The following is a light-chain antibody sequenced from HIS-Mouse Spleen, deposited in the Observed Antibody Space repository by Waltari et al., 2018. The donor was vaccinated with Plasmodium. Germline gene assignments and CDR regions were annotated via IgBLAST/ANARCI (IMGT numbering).Light chain of an antibody. V-gene: IGKV2-30*01. J-gene: IGKJ4*01. CDR2: KVS. Sequence: DVVMTQSQPSLPVTLGQPASTSCRSSQSLGYSDGNTYLNGFQQRPGQAPSRLIYKVSNRDTGVTDRYSGSGSGTDVTLKISRVVAEDVGVYYCMQGTHWPPRVTFGGGTKVEIK. CDR1: QSLGYSDGNTY. CDR3: MQGTHWPPRVT.